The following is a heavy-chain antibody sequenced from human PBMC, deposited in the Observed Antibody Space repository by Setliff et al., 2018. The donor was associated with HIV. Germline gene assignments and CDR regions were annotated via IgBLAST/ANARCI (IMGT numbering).Heavy chain of an antibody. J-gene: IGHJ4*02. CDR2: LYWNDDE. Sequence: SGPTLVNPTQTLTLTCDFSGFSLSTSGVGVGWIRQPPGKALEWVALLYWNDDERYSPSLRNRLTITRDTSKKRIVLTVASLNRADSATYYCAHSGRELRGPYFDYWGQGIPVTVSS. CDR3: AHSGRELRGPYFDY. V-gene: IGHV2-5*01. CDR1: GFSLSTSGVG. D-gene: IGHD1-7*01.